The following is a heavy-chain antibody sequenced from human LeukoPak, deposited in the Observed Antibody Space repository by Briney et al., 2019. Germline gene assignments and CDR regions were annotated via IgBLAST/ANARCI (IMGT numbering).Heavy chain of an antibody. V-gene: IGHV3-15*01. CDR3: TTNRKYYDFWSGSNPSLEYFDY. D-gene: IGHD3-3*01. J-gene: IGHJ4*02. CDR2: IKSKTDGGTT. CDR1: GFTFSSYA. Sequence: GGSLRLSCAASGFTFSSYAMHWVRQAPGKGLEWVGRIKSKTDGGTTDYAAPVKGRFTISRDDSKNTLYLQMNSLKTEDTAVYYCTTNRKYYDFWSGSNPSLEYFDYWGQGTLVTVSS.